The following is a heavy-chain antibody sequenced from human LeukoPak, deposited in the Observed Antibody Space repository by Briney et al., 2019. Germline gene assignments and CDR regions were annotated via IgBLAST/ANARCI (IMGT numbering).Heavy chain of an antibody. Sequence: SETLSLTCAVYGGSFSGYYWSWIRQPPGKGLEWIGEINHSGSTNYNPSLKSRVTISVDTSKNQFSLKLSSVTAADTAVYYCARGDGRYCSGGSCYVYYYYGMDVWGQGTTVTVSS. CDR2: INHSGST. J-gene: IGHJ6*02. CDR1: GGSFSGYY. V-gene: IGHV4-34*01. CDR3: ARGDGRYCSGGSCYVYYYYGMDV. D-gene: IGHD2-15*01.